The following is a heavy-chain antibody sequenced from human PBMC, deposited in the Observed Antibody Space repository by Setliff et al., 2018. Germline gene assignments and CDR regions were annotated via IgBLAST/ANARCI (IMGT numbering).Heavy chain of an antibody. CDR3: ARGTKTMVINYWYFDV. CDR1: GGSISSGSYY. V-gene: IGHV4-61*02. J-gene: IGHJ2*01. D-gene: IGHD4-17*01. CDR2: IYTSGST. Sequence: KSSETLSLTCTVSGGSISSGSYYWSWIRQPAGKGLEWIGRIYTSGSTNFHPSLKSRVAISVGPSKNQFYLNLRAVTAADTAVYFCARGTKTMVINYWYFDVWGRGTPVTVSS.